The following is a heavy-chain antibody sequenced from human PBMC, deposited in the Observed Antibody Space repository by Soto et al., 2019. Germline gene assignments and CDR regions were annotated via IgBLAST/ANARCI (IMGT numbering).Heavy chain of an antibody. V-gene: IGHV4-59*01. D-gene: IGHD3-16*01. CDR1: GASISSSF. J-gene: IGHJ4*02. Sequence: SETLSLTCTVSGASISSSFWSWIRQSPGKRLEWIGYISHSGGTNYNPSLKSRVTISVDTSKTQFSLRLTSVTAADTAVYYCARVKPIGDVSDYRGQGTLVPVDS. CDR2: ISHSGGT. CDR3: ARVKPIGDVSDY.